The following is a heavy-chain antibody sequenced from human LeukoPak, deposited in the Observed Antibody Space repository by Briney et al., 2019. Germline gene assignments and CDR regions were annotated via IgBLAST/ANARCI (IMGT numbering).Heavy chain of an antibody. V-gene: IGHV4-34*01. CDR1: GGSFSGYY. D-gene: IGHD3-3*01. CDR3: ARGDVDTIFGVVIIRPFDY. J-gene: IGHJ4*02. Sequence: PSETLSLTCAVYGGSFSGYYWRWIRPPPGKGLEGVGEINHSGSTNYNPSLKSRVTISVDTSKNQFSLKLSSVTAADTAVYYCARGDVDTIFGVVIIRPFDYWGQGTLVTVSS. CDR2: INHSGST.